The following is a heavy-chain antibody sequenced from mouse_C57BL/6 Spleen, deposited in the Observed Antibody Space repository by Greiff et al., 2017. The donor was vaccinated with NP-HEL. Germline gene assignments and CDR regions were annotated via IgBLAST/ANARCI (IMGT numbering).Heavy chain of an antibody. CDR3: ARRYGSSYEYFDV. J-gene: IGHJ1*03. V-gene: IGHV1-18*01. CDR1: GYTFTDYN. Sequence: VQLQQSGPELVKPGASVKIPCKASGYTFTDYNMDWVKQSHGKSLEWIGDINPNNGGTIYNQKFKGKATLTVDKSSSTAYMELRSLTSEDTAVYYCARRYGSSYEYFDVWGTGTTVTVSS. CDR2: INPNNGGT. D-gene: IGHD1-1*01.